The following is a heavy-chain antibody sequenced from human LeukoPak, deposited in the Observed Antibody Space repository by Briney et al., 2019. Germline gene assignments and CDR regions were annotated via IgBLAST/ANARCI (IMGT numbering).Heavy chain of an antibody. D-gene: IGHD2-15*01. CDR3: ARMYCSGGSCSYLFDY. J-gene: IGHJ4*02. CDR2: ISGSNGNT. V-gene: IGHV1-18*01. CDR1: DYTFTRYG. Sequence: ASVKVSCKASDYTFTRYGISWVRQAPGQGLEWMGWISGSNGNTNYAQKTQDRVTFTTDTSTSTAYMELRSLRSDDTAVYYCARMYCSGGSCSYLFDYWGQGTLVTVSS.